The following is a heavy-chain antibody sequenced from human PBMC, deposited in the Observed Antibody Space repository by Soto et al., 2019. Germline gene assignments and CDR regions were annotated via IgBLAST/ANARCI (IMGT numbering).Heavy chain of an antibody. CDR1: GFTFSSYS. D-gene: IGHD6-13*01. J-gene: IGHJ5*02. V-gene: IGHV3-48*01. CDR2: ISSSSSTI. Sequence: EVQLMESGGGLVQPGGSLRLSCAASGFTFSSYSMNWVRQAPGKGLEWVSYISSSSSTIYYADSVKGRFTISRYNAKNSLYLQMNSLRAEDTAVYYCARQPERIAQIGWFDPWGQGTLVTVSS. CDR3: ARQPERIAQIGWFDP.